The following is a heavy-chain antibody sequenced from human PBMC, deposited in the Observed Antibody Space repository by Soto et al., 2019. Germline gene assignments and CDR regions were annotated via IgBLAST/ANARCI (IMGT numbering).Heavy chain of an antibody. CDR1: AASFSKYY. Sequence: SETLSLTCTVSAASFSKYYWTWIRQPPGKGLEWIGDFYFNVNTKYNPSLKRRVSISIDTSKNQISLTLISGPAGDTAVYYCASFTLGGVVLAHGGQGTLVTVSS. CDR2: FYFNVNT. CDR3: ASFTLGGVVLAH. V-gene: IGHV4-59*01. D-gene: IGHD3-16*01. J-gene: IGHJ4*02.